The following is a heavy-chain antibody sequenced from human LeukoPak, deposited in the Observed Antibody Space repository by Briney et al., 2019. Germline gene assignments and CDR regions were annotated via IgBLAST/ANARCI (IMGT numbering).Heavy chain of an antibody. CDR3: ARESVAGNFDY. CDR2: INPNSDGT. D-gene: IGHD6-19*01. CDR1: GYTFTGYY. Sequence: ASVKVSCKASGYTFTGYYMHWVRQAPGQGLEWMGWINPNSDGTNYAQKFQGRVTMTRDTSISTAYMELSRLRSDDTAVYYCARESVAGNFDYWGQGTLVTVSS. J-gene: IGHJ4*02. V-gene: IGHV1-2*02.